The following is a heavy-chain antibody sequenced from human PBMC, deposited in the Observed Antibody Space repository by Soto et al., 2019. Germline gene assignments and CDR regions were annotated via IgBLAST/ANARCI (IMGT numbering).Heavy chain of an antibody. CDR2: IYYSGST. J-gene: IGHJ5*02. CDR3: ARDLRDYVWGSYRLPSNCFDT. D-gene: IGHD3-16*02. CDR1: GGSISSGDYY. Sequence: PSETLSLTCTVSGGSISSGDYYWSWIRQPPGKGLEWIGYIYYSGSTYYNPSLKSRVTISVDTSKNQFSLKLSSVTAADTAVYYCARDLRDYVWGSYRLPSNCFDTWLQGTLVTVSP. V-gene: IGHV4-30-4*01.